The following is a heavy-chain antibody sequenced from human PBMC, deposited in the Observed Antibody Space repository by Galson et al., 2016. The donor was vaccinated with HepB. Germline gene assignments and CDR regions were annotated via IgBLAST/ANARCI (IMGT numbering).Heavy chain of an antibody. CDR2: SMPIFGTA. CDR3: ARRVGAYYYGMDV. D-gene: IGHD3-10*01. V-gene: IGHV1-69*13. J-gene: IGHJ6*02. CDR1: GGTFSNYA. Sequence: SVKVSCKASGGTFSNYAINWVRQAPGQGLEWMGGSMPIFGTAHYAQNFQGRVTITADDSRTTVYMELRNLRSDDTAIYYCARRVGAYYYGMDVWGQGTTVIVSS.